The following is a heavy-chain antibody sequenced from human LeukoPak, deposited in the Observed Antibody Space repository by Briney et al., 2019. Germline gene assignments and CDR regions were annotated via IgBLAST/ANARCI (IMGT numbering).Heavy chain of an antibody. V-gene: IGHV4-4*07. CDR1: GGSMRNSY. J-gene: IGHJ4*02. Sequence: PSETLSLTCTVSGGSMRNSYWSWIRQPAGKGLEWVGRIFTTGSTNYNPSLKSRVTMSIDTSKNQFSLKLSSVTAADTAVYHCARDRSSSPLGYWGQGTLVTVSS. CDR2: IFTTGST. CDR3: ARDRSSSPLGY. D-gene: IGHD6-6*01.